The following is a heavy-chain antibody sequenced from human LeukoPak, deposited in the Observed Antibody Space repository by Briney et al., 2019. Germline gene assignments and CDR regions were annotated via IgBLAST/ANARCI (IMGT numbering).Heavy chain of an antibody. D-gene: IGHD2-2*01. J-gene: IGHJ1*01. V-gene: IGHV4-34*01. CDR2: INHSGST. CDR1: GGSFSGYY. Sequence: SETLSLTCAVYGGSFSGYYWSWIRQPPGKGLEWIGEINHSGSTNYNPSLKSRVTISVDTSKNQFSLKLSSVTAADTAVYYCARGGRWFCSSTSCTEYFQHWGRGTLVTVSS. CDR3: ARGGRWFCSSTSCTEYFQH.